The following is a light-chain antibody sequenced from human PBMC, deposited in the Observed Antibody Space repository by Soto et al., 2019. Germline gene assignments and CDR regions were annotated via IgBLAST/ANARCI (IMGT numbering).Light chain of an antibody. CDR3: ATWDASLSAVV. CDR2: SDS. Sequence: QSVLTQPPSASGTPGQRVTISCSGSSSNIGSNTVSWYQYLPGAAPTLLIYSDSQRPSGVPDRFSGSKSGASASLAISGLQSEDEADYYCATWDASLSAVVFGGGTKLTVL. CDR1: SSNIGSNT. V-gene: IGLV1-44*01. J-gene: IGLJ2*01.